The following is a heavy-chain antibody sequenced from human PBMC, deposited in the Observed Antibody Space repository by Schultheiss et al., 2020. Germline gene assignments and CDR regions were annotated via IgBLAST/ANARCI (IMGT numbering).Heavy chain of an antibody. J-gene: IGHJ6*03. CDR3: TTDVQFVPYYYYYMDV. V-gene: IGHV3-21*03. D-gene: IGHD6-6*01. CDR2: ISSSSSYT. CDR1: GFTFSSYS. Sequence: GGSLRLSCAASGFTFSSYSMNWVRQAPGKGLEWVSSISSSSSYTNYADSVKGRFTISRDNSKNTLYLQMNSLKTEDTAVYYCTTDVQFVPYYYYYMDVWGRGTTVTVSS.